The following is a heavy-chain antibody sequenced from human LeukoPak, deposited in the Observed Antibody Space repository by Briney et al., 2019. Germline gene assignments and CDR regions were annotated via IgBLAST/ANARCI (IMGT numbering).Heavy chain of an antibody. CDR3: ARVFFVDYYDSSGPADY. V-gene: IGHV1-69*01. J-gene: IGHJ4*02. Sequence: SVKVSCKASGGTFSSYAISWVRQAPGQGLEWMGGIIPIFGTANYAQKFQGRVTITADESTSTAHMELSSLRSEDTAVYYCARVFFVDYYDSSGPADYWGQGTLVTVSS. CDR2: IIPIFGTA. CDR1: GGTFSSYA. D-gene: IGHD3-22*01.